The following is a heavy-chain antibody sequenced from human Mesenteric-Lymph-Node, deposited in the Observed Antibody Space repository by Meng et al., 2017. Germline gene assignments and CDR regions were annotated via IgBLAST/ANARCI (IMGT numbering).Heavy chain of an antibody. V-gene: IGHV3-21*04. CDR2: ISSSSSYI. CDR3: AKASTPYCSGGSCYGEIDY. D-gene: IGHD2-15*01. CDR1: GFTFSSYS. J-gene: IGHJ4*02. Sequence: GESLKISCAASGFTFSSYSMNWVRQAPGKGLEWVSSISSSSSYIYYADSVKGRFTISRDNAKNSLYLQMNSLRAEDMALYYCAKASTPYCSGGSCYGEIDYWGQGTLVTVSS.